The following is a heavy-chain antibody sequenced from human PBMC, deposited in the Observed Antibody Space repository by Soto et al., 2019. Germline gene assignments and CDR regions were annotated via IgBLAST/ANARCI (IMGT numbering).Heavy chain of an antibody. J-gene: IGHJ6*02. D-gene: IGHD4-17*01. V-gene: IGHV1-69*01. CDR3: ARGRELDDDDYPDYGMDV. CDR1: GGTFSRNA. Sequence: QVHLVQSGAEVKKPGSSVKVSCKASGGTFSRNAISWVRLAPGQGLEWMGGTIPMFNIAKNAQKFQGRVTITADESRNTAYMELSCLRSEDTAVYYCARGRELDDDDYPDYGMDVWGQGTTVTVSS. CDR2: TIPMFNIA.